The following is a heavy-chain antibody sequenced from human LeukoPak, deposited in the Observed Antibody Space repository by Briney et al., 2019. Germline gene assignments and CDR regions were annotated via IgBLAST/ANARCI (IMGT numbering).Heavy chain of an antibody. Sequence: PGGSLRLSCAASGFTVSSNYMSWVRQAPGKGLEWVSVIYSGGSTYYADSVKGRFTISRDNSKNTLYLQMNSLRAEDTAVYYCARDGRVYDSSGYYYRYDAFDIWGQGTMVTVSS. CDR1: GFTVSSNY. J-gene: IGHJ3*02. CDR2: IYSGGST. D-gene: IGHD3-22*01. CDR3: ARDGRVYDSSGYYYRYDAFDI. V-gene: IGHV3-66*01.